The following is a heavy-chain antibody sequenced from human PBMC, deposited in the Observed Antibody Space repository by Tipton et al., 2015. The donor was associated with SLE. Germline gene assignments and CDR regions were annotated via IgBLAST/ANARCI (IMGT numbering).Heavy chain of an antibody. Sequence: TLSLTCTVSGGSISSYYWSWIRQPPGKGLEWIGDASYSGRPNSNPSLKSRVTVSVDTSQNQFSLRLRSVTAADSAVYYCAKVVTAGLYWYFDLWGLGTLVTVSS. CDR2: ASYSGRP. CDR1: GGSISSYY. D-gene: IGHD2-21*02. CDR3: AKVVTAGLYWYFDL. J-gene: IGHJ2*01. V-gene: IGHV4-59*01.